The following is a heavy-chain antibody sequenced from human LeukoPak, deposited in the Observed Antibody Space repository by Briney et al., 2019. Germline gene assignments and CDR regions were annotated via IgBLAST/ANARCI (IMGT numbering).Heavy chain of an antibody. CDR1: GGSISSSSYY. J-gene: IGHJ4*02. CDR2: IYYSGST. Sequence: SETLSLTCTVSGGSISSSSYYWGWIRQPPGKGLEWIGGIYYSGSTYYNPSLKSRVTISVDTSKNQFSLKLSSVTAADTAVYYCARSLAQTRPRQNSSWYRRGDFGYWGQGTLVTVSS. V-gene: IGHV4-39*07. CDR3: ARSLAQTRPRQNSSWYRRGDFGY. D-gene: IGHD6-13*01.